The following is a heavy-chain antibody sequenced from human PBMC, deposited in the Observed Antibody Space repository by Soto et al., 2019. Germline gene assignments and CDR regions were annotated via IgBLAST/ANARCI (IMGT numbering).Heavy chain of an antibody. D-gene: IGHD1-26*01. V-gene: IGHV3-74*02. Sequence: EVELLESGGGLVKPGGSLRLSCAASGFSFNTHWMHWVRQAPGKGLVWVSRIYFDGITTNYADSVKGRLTVSRDNAKNTVYLHVNTLRDEDTAVYYCARGGAMGVDYWGQGTLVTVSS. CDR2: IYFDGITT. CDR1: GFSFNTHW. CDR3: ARGGAMGVDY. J-gene: IGHJ4*02.